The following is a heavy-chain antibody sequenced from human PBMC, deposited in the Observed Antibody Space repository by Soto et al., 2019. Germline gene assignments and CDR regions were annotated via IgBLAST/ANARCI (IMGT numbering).Heavy chain of an antibody. J-gene: IGHJ5*02. Sequence: PSETLSLTCTVSGTSMSGHFWSWMRQPPGKGLEWIGEINHSGSTNYNPSLKSRVTISVDTSKNQFSLKLSSVTAADTAVYYCARGRDDYGASRWFDPWGQGTLVTVSS. V-gene: IGHV4-34*01. CDR1: GTSMSGHF. D-gene: IGHD4-17*01. CDR2: INHSGST. CDR3: ARGRDDYGASRWFDP.